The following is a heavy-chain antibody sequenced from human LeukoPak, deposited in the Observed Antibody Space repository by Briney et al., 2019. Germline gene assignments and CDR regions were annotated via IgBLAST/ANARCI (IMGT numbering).Heavy chain of an antibody. D-gene: IGHD1-26*01. V-gene: IGHV1-2*02. CDR2: INPNSGGT. J-gene: IGHJ6*03. CDR3: ARGGDYSGSSPLYYYYYYYMDV. CDR1: GYTFTGYY. Sequence: ASVKVSCKASGYTFTGYYMHWVRQAPGQGLEWMGWINPNSGGTNYAQKFQGRVTMTRDTSISTAYMELSRLRSDDTAVYYCARGGDYSGSSPLYYYYYYYMDVWGKGTTVTISS.